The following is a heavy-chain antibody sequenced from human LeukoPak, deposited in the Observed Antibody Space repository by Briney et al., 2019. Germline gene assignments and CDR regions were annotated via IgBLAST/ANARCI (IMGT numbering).Heavy chain of an antibody. CDR3: AKLYSGSYLADY. J-gene: IGHJ4*02. Sequence: GGSLRLSCAASGFTFSSYAMSWVRQAPGKGLEWVSAISGSGGSTYYADPVKGRFTISRDNSKNTLYLQMNSLRAEDTAVYYCAKLYSGSYLADYWGQGTLVTVSS. CDR1: GFTFSSYA. D-gene: IGHD1-26*01. V-gene: IGHV3-23*01. CDR2: ISGSGGST.